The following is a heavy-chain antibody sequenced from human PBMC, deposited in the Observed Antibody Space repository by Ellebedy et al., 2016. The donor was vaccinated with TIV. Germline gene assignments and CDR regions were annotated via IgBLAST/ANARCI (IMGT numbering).Heavy chain of an antibody. Sequence: GESLKISCAASGFTFSNNAMCWVRQAPGKGLEGVSAVSNSGDSTYYADSVKGRFTISRDNSKNTLYLQMSSLRAEDTAVYYCSFKGVATRVYWGQGTLVTVSS. CDR1: GFTFSNNA. J-gene: IGHJ4*02. V-gene: IGHV3-23*01. D-gene: IGHD4-23*01. CDR2: VSNSGDST. CDR3: SFKGVATRVY.